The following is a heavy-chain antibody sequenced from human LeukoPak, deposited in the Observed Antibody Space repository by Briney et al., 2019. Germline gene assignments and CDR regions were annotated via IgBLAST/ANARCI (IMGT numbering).Heavy chain of an antibody. D-gene: IGHD6-19*01. J-gene: IGHJ4*02. V-gene: IGHV3-30*18. CDR3: AKEQAVAADY. CDR2: ISYDGSNK. CDR1: GFTFSSYG. Sequence: PGRSLRLSCAASGFTFSSYGMHWVRQAPGKGLEWVAVISYDGSNKYYADSVKGRLTISRDNSKNTLYLQMNSLRAEDTAVYYCAKEQAVAADYWGQGTLVTVSS.